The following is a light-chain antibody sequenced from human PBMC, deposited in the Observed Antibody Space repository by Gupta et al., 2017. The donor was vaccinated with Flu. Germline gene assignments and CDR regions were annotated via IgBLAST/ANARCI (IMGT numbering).Light chain of an antibody. V-gene: IGLV2-14*01. CDR3: SSYTGSSTL. J-gene: IGLJ2*01. CDR1: SNDVGCYYY. CDR2: EVN. Sequence: TSNDVGCYYYVSWYQQHTDEPPKLIIFEVNNRPSGVSNRFSGSKSGNTASLTISGLQADDDAHYYCSSYTGSSTLFGGGTKLTVL.